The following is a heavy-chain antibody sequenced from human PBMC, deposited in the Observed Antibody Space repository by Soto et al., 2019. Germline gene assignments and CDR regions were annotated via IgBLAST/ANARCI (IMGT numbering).Heavy chain of an antibody. CDR2: IYYSGYT. CDR1: GGSLNSDGFY. J-gene: IGHJ6*02. CDR3: ARTSYSSSPFYYFMDV. V-gene: IGHV4-31*03. Sequence: VQLQESGPGLVKPSQTLSLTCSVSGGSLNSDGFYWSWIRQHPGKGLEWMGYIYYSGYTYYNPSLKSRITMSVDTSKNQLTLRLSSVTAADTAVYYCARTSYSSSPFYYFMDVWGQGTTVIVSS. D-gene: IGHD6-6*01.